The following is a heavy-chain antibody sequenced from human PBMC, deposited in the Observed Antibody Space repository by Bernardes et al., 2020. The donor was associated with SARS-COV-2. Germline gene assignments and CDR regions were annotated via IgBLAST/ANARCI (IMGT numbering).Heavy chain of an antibody. CDR1: GGSISSSTFY. V-gene: IGHV4-39*07. Sequence: SETLSLTCAVSGGSISSSTFYWAWIRQSPGKGLQWIGSIYYSGSTYYDTSLKSRVTMSVDTSKNLFSLNLTSVTAADTAIYYCAREKAVMVRGVIPYFDDWGQGSLVTVSS. CDR2: IYYSGST. D-gene: IGHD3-10*01. CDR3: AREKAVMVRGVIPYFDD. J-gene: IGHJ4*02.